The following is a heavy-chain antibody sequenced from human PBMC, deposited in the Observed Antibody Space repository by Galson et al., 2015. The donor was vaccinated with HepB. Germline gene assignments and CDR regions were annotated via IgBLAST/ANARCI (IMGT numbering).Heavy chain of an antibody. D-gene: IGHD6-19*01. V-gene: IGHV4-59*01. CDR3: ARFYSYSSGWHHFDY. CDR1: GGSITSSY. J-gene: IGHJ4*02. CDR2: IHYSGTI. Sequence: SETLSLTCTVSGGSITSSYWGWIRQPPGQGLEWIGYIHYSGTINNNPSLKSRVIISVDTSKNQFSLNLNSVTAADTAVYYCARFYSYSSGWHHFDYWGQGALVTVSS.